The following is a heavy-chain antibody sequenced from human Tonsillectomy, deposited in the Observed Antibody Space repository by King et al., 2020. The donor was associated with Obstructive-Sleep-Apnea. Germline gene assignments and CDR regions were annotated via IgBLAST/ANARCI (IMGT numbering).Heavy chain of an antibody. V-gene: IGHV4-59*08. Sequence: QLQESGPGLVKPSETLSLTCSVSGGSISSYSWSWIRQPPGGGLEWIGNIHYSGTTNYNPSLESRITISGDTSKNPFSLKLSSVTAADTAVYYCARVRVAAAGLDYWGQGALVTVSS. CDR1: GGSISSYS. CDR3: ARVRVAAAGLDY. D-gene: IGHD6-13*01. CDR2: IHYSGTT. J-gene: IGHJ4*02.